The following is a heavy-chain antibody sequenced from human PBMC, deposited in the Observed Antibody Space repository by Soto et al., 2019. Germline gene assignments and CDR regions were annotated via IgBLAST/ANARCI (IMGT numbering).Heavy chain of an antibody. CDR1: GYTFTGYY. V-gene: IGHV1-2*04. CDR2: INPNSGGT. D-gene: IGHD3-10*01. CDR3: ARGRDGSNYYFDY. J-gene: IGHJ4*02. Sequence: GASVKVSCKTSGYTFTGYYMHWVRQAPGQGLEWMGWINPNSGGTNYAQKFQGWVTMTRDTSISTAYMELSRLRSDDTAVYYCARGRDGSNYYFDYWGQGTLVTVSS.